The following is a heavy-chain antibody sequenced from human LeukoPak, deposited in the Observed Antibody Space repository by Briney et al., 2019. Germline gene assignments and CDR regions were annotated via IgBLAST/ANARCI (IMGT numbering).Heavy chain of an antibody. V-gene: IGHV4-4*09. J-gene: IGHJ6*03. CDR1: GGSINSYY. CDR3: ARGRGRDGYNWDYYYMDV. D-gene: IGHD5-24*01. Sequence: SETLSLTCTVSGGSINSYYWSWIRQPPGKGLEWIGYIYTSGSTNYNPSLKSRVTISVDTSKNQFSLKLSSVTAADTAVYYCARGRGRDGYNWDYYYMDVWGKGTTVTVSS. CDR2: IYTSGST.